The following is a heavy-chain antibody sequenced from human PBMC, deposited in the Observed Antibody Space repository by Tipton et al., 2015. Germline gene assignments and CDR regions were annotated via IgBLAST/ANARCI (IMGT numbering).Heavy chain of an antibody. Sequence: TLSLTCTVSGGSISSSSYYWGWIRQPPGKGLEWIGCIYYRGSTYYNPSLKSRVTISVDTSKNQFSLTLSSVTAADTAVYYCASRILLWFGELLPGMDVWGQGTTVTVSS. V-gene: IGHV4-39*01. CDR2: IYYRGST. CDR1: GGSISSSSYY. D-gene: IGHD3-10*01. J-gene: IGHJ6*02. CDR3: ASRILLWFGELLPGMDV.